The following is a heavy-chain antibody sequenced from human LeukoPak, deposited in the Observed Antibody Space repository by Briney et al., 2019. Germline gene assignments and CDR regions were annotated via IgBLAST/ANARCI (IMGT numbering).Heavy chain of an antibody. D-gene: IGHD5-18*01. CDR1: GFTFSSYA. J-gene: IGHJ2*01. CDR3: AKDRRAAGGYAWYFDL. V-gene: IGHV3-23*01. CDR2: ISGSGGST. Sequence: PGGSLRLSCAASGFTFSSYAMSWVRQAPGKGLEWVSAISGSGGSTYYADSVKGRFTISRDNSKNTLYLQMNSLRAEDTAVYYCAKDRRAAGGYAWYFDLWGRGTLVTVSS.